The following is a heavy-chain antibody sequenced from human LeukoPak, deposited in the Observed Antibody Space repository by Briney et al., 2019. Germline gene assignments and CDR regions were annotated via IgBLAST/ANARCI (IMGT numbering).Heavy chain of an antibody. CDR1: GDSISSSDHY. V-gene: IGHV4-39*01. CDR2: VSQSGNT. CDR3: ARHDGDYSIDY. Sequence: SETLSLTCTLAGDSISSSDHYWVWIRQSPGKGLEWIGSVSQSGNTYYKSSLKSRATISVDTSKNQFSLKLSSVTAADTAVYYCARHDGDYSIDYWGQGTLVTVSS. D-gene: IGHD4-17*01. J-gene: IGHJ4*02.